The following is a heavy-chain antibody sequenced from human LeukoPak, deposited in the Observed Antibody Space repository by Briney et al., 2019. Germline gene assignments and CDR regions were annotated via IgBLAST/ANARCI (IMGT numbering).Heavy chain of an antibody. V-gene: IGHV1-69*02. CDR1: GGTFSSYT. J-gene: IGHJ4*02. CDR2: IIPILGIA. CDR3: ARSTFGELCEGFDY. D-gene: IGHD3-10*01. Sequence: ASVTVSFKASGGTFSSYTISWVRQAPGQGREWMGRIIPILGIANYAQKFQGRVTITADKSTSTAYMELSSLRSEDTAVYYCARSTFGELCEGFDYWGQGTLVTVSS.